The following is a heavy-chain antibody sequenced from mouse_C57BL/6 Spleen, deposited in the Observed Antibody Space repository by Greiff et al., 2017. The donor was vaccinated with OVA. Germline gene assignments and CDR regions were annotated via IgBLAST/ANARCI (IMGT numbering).Heavy chain of an antibody. CDR1: GYTFTSYW. D-gene: IGHD1-1*01. V-gene: IGHV1-53*01. CDR2: INPSNGGT. CDR3: ARESATVVATDFEV. Sequence: QVQLQQPGTELVKPGASVKLSCKASGYTFTSYWMHWVKQRPGQGLEWIGNINPSNGGTNYNEKFKSKATLTVDKSSSTAYMQLSSLTSEDSAVYYCARESATVVATDFEVWGTGTTVTVSS. J-gene: IGHJ1*03.